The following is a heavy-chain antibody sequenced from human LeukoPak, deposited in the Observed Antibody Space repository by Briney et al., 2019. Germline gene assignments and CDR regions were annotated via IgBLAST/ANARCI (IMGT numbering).Heavy chain of an antibody. CDR1: GGSISSYY. Sequence: SETLSLTCTVSGGSISSYYWSWIRQPPGKGLEWIGYIYYSGSTNYNPSLKSRVTISVDTSKNQFSLKLSSVTAADTAVYYCARGLRDDLFDYWGQGTLVTVST. CDR3: ARGLRDDLFDY. CDR2: IYYSGST. D-gene: IGHD5-12*01. V-gene: IGHV4-59*01. J-gene: IGHJ4*02.